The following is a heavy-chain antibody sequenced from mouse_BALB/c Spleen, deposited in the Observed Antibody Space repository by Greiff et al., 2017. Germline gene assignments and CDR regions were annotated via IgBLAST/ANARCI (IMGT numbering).Heavy chain of an antibody. J-gene: IGHJ4*01. CDR3: AIYDGYYHYAMDY. D-gene: IGHD2-3*01. V-gene: IGHV14-3*02. CDR1: GFNIKDTY. CDR2: IDPANGNT. Sequence: EVQLQQSGAELVKPGASVKLSCTASGFNIKDTYMHWVKQRPEQGLEWIGRIDPANGNTKYDPKFQGKATITADTSSNTAYLQLSSLTSEDTAVYYCAIYDGYYHYAMDYWGQGTSVTVSS.